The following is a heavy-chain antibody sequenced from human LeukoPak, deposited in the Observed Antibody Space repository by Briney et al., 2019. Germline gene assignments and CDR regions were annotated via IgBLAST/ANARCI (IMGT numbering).Heavy chain of an antibody. CDR1: GYTFTSYG. V-gene: IGHV1-18*01. D-gene: IGHD3-22*01. CDR3: ATHASHYYDSSGTGHY. Sequence: ASVKVSCKASGYTFTSYGISWVRQAPGQGVEWMGWISAYNGNTNYAQKLQGRVTMTTDTSTSTAYMELRSLRSDDTAVYYCATHASHYYDSSGTGHYWGQGTLVTVSS. J-gene: IGHJ4*02. CDR2: ISAYNGNT.